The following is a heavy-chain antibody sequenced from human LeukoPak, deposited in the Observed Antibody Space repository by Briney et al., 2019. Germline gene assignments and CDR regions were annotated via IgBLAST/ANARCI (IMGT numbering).Heavy chain of an antibody. CDR3: ARIKRADYDISTGPVGYFDY. CDR2: ISAYNGNT. Sequence: ASVKVSCKASGYTFTGYYLHWVRQAPGQGLEWMGWISAYNGNTNYAQKLQGRVTMTTDTSTSTAYMELRSLRSDDTAVYYCARIKRADYDISTGPVGYFDYWGQGTLVTVSS. J-gene: IGHJ4*02. V-gene: IGHV1-18*01. CDR1: GYTFTGYY. D-gene: IGHD3-9*01.